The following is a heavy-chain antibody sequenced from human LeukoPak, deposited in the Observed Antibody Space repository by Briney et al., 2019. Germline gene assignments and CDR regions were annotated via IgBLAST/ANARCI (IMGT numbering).Heavy chain of an antibody. CDR3: SRGYDRFALRSDAFDI. Sequence: GGSLRLSCTASGFTFGDYAMSWVRQAPGKGLVWVGFISSKAYDGTTEYVASVKGRFTISRDDSKSIAYLPMNSLKTEDAAVYYCSRGYDRFALRSDAFDIWGQGTMVTVSS. CDR1: GFTFGDYA. D-gene: IGHD3-22*01. J-gene: IGHJ3*02. V-gene: IGHV3-49*04. CDR2: ISSKAYDGTT.